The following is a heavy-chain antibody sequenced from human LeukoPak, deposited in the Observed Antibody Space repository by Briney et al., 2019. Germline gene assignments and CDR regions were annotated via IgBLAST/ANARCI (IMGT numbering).Heavy chain of an antibody. Sequence: GGSLRLSCAASGFTFDDYAIYWVRQGPGKGLGWVFLISGDGGSIYYADSVKGRFTISRDNSKNSLYLQMNSLRTEDAALYYCAKEDYSSSWYALDYWGQGTLVTVSS. CDR3: AKEDYSSSWYALDY. CDR2: ISGDGGSI. J-gene: IGHJ4*02. CDR1: GFTFDDYA. V-gene: IGHV3-43*02. D-gene: IGHD6-13*01.